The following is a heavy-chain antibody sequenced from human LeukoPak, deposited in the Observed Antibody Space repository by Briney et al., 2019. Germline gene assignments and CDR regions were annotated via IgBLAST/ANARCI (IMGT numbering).Heavy chain of an antibody. Sequence: ASVKVSCKASGYTFTSYGISWVRQAPGQGLEWMGGIIPIFGTANYAQKFQGRVTITADESTSTAYMELSSLRSEDTAVYYCARGAPILGVNFDYWGQGTLVTVSS. V-gene: IGHV1-69*13. D-gene: IGHD1-26*01. CDR2: IIPIFGTA. CDR3: ARGAPILGVNFDY. J-gene: IGHJ4*02. CDR1: GYTFTSYG.